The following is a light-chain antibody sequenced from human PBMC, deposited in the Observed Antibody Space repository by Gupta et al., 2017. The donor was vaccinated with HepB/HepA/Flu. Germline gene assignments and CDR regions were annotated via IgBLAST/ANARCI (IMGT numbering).Light chain of an antibody. Sequence: QSALTQPRSVSGSPGQSVAISCTGTSSDVGAYDYVSWYQQHPGKAPKLIFFDVNKRPAGVPDRFSGSKSGNTASLTISGLQAEDEADYYCCSYAGSSTFYVFGTGTKVTVL. V-gene: IGLV2-11*01. CDR2: DVN. CDR1: SSDVGAYDY. J-gene: IGLJ1*01. CDR3: CSYAGSSTFYV.